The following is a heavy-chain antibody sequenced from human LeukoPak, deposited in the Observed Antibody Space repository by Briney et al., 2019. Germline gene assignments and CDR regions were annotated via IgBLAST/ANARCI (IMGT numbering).Heavy chain of an antibody. V-gene: IGHV1-18*01. Sequence: ASVKVSCKASGYTFTSYGISWVRQAPGQGLEWMGWISAYNGNTNYAQKLQGRVTMTTDTSTSTAYMELRSLRSDDTAVYYCARDQVVGIAAAGPQGDYWGQRTLVTVSS. D-gene: IGHD6-13*01. CDR2: ISAYNGNT. J-gene: IGHJ4*02. CDR1: GYTFTSYG. CDR3: ARDQVVGIAAAGPQGDY.